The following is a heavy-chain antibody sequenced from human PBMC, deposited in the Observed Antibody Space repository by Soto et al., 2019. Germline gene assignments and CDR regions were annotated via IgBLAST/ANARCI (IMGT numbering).Heavy chain of an antibody. Sequence: PSETLSLTCAVYGVSFSDYYWSWVRQPPGKGLEWIGEINHSGSTNYNASLQSRATISVDTSKNQFSLKLRSVTAADTSMYYCAGFFGYKYGRVDPWGQGSQVTAPQ. CDR1: GVSFSDYY. CDR3: AGFFGYKYGRVDP. CDR2: INHSGST. D-gene: IGHD5-18*01. J-gene: IGHJ5*02. V-gene: IGHV4-34*01.